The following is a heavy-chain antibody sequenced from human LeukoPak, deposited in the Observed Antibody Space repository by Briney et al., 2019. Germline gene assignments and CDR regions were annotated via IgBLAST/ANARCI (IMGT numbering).Heavy chain of an antibody. V-gene: IGHV3-7*03. CDR3: AKGTGYYYDSSNYWV. J-gene: IGHJ4*02. CDR2: IKQDGSEK. Sequence: GGSLRLSCAASGFTFSSYGMTWVRQAPGKGLEWVANIKQDGSEKYYVDSVKGRFTISRDNAKNSLYLQMNSLRAEDTALYYCAKGTGYYYDSSNYWVWGQGTLVTVSS. CDR1: GFTFSSYG. D-gene: IGHD3-22*01.